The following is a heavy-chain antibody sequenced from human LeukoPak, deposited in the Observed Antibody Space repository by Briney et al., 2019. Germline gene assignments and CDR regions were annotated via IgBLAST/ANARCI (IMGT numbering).Heavy chain of an antibody. J-gene: IGHJ4*02. CDR1: GYTFTGYY. D-gene: IGHD2-2*01. CDR3: ARGDGRYCSSTSCPYDY. V-gene: IGHV1-2*02. Sequence: ASVKVSCKASGYTFTGYYMHWVRQAPGQGLEWMGWINPNSGGTNYAQKFQGRVTMTWDTSISTAYMELSRLRSDDTAVYYCARGDGRYCSSTSCPYDYWGQGTLVTVSS. CDR2: INPNSGGT.